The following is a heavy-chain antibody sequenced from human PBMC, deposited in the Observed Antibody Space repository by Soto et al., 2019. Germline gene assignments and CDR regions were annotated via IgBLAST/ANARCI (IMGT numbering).Heavy chain of an antibody. V-gene: IGHV4-61*01. J-gene: IGHJ6*02. CDR2: IFYSENT. CDR3: ARVPVEMATIGYYYSYGVDV. Sequence: TLYLPFPVSVDSVNSGSHYWSWIRQPPGKGLEYIGYIFYSENTSYHPSLKSRVTISVDTSKNQFSLKLSPVTAADTALYYCARVPVEMATIGYYYSYGVDVWGQGTTVTVSS. D-gene: IGHD5-12*01. CDR1: VDSVNSGSHY.